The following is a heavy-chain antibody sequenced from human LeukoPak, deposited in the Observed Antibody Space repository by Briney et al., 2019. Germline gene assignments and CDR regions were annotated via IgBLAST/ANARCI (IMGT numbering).Heavy chain of an antibody. J-gene: IGHJ4*02. CDR1: GGSISSGGYY. CDR3: AGDRSGYYFDY. V-gene: IGHV4-31*03. D-gene: IGHD3-3*01. Sequence: SQTLSLTCTVSGGSISSGGYYWSWNRQHPGKGLEWIGYIYYSGSTYYNPSLKSRVTISVDTSKNQFSLKLSSVTAADTAVYYCAGDRSGYYFDYWGQGTLVTVSS. CDR2: IYYSGST.